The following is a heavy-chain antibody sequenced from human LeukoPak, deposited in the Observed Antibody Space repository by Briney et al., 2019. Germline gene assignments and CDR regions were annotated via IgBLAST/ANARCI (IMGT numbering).Heavy chain of an antibody. Sequence: SVKVSCKASGGTSSSYAISWVRQAPGQGLEWMGGIIPIFGTANYAQKFQGRVTITADESTSTAYMELSSLRSEGTAVYYCARGRVVPVPDYWGQGTLVTVSS. CDR3: ARGRVVPVPDY. CDR2: IIPIFGTA. V-gene: IGHV1-69*01. D-gene: IGHD2-2*01. CDR1: GGTSSSYA. J-gene: IGHJ4*02.